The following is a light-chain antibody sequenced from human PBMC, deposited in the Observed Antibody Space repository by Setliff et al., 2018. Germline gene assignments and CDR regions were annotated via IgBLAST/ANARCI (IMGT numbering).Light chain of an antibody. Sequence: QSVLAQPASVSGSPGQSITISCSGTSSDVGSYDLVSWYQQHPGKAPKLIIYGVTRRPSGVPDRFSGSKSGNTASLTVSGLQAEDEADYYCSSYVGGNNLVFGSGTKVTVL. J-gene: IGLJ1*01. CDR1: SSDVGSYDL. V-gene: IGLV2-8*01. CDR3: SSYVGGNNLV. CDR2: GVT.